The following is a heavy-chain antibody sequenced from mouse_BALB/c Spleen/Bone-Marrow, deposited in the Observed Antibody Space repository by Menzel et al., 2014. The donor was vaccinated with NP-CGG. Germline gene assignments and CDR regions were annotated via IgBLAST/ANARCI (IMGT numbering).Heavy chain of an antibody. D-gene: IGHD1-1*01. CDR3: ARRTTTVVATDY. CDR1: GYTFTSYW. V-gene: IGHV1S81*02. CDR2: INPSNGRT. J-gene: IGHJ2*01. Sequence: VKLMESGAELVKPGASVKLSCKASGYTFTSYWMHWVKQRPGQGLEWIGEINPSNGRTNYNEKFKSKATLTVDKSSSTAYVQLSSLTSEDSAVYYCARRTTTVVATDYWGQGTTLTVSS.